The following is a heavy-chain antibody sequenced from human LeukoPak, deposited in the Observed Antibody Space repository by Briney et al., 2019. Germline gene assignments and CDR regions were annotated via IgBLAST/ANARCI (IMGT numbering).Heavy chain of an antibody. J-gene: IGHJ4*02. CDR2: IDSSALYS. CDR1: GFTFDSYS. Sequence: PGGSLRLSCAASGFTFDSYSLAWVRQAPGMGLEWVASIDSSALYSYYSDSVKGRFTISRDYARNSLYLQMNSLRAEDTAVYYCARDYGSGRRLGFDYWGQGTLVTVSS. D-gene: IGHD3-10*01. CDR3: ARDYGSGRRLGFDY. V-gene: IGHV3-21*01.